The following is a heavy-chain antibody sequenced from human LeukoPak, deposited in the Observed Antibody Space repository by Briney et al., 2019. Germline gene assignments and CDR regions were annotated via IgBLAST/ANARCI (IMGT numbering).Heavy chain of an antibody. J-gene: IGHJ4*02. CDR1: GFTFSRYG. CDR3: ARASYSGYDNVFDY. D-gene: IGHD5-12*01. V-gene: IGHV3-30*02. Sequence: PGGSLRLSCAASGFTFSRYGMHWVRQAPGKGLEWVAFIRYDGSNKYYADSLKGRFTIPRDNSKNTLSLQMNSLRAEDTAVYYCARASYSGYDNVFDYWGQGTLVTVSS. CDR2: IRYDGSNK.